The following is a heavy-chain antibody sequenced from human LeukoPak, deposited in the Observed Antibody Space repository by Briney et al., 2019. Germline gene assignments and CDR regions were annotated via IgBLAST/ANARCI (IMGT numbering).Heavy chain of an antibody. CDR2: IYHSGST. V-gene: IGHV4-4*02. J-gene: IGHJ6*03. Sequence: PSETLSLTCTVSGGSISSSNWWSWVRQPPGKGREWIGEIYHSGSTNYNPSLKSRVTISVDKSKNQFSLKLTSVTAADTAVYYCARVKSDSSGYYYVVPYYYYYMDVWGKGTTVTVSS. CDR3: ARVKSDSSGYYYVVPYYYYYMDV. CDR1: GGSISSSNW. D-gene: IGHD3-22*01.